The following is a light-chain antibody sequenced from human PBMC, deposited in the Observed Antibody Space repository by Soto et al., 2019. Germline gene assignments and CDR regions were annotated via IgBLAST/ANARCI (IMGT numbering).Light chain of an antibody. CDR2: SQN. CDR1: SSNIGGNP. Sequence: QSVVTQPASASGTPGQRVIISCSGSSSNIGGNPVNWYQQFPGTAPKLLIYSQNGRPSVVPDRFSASKSGSTASLAINGLQSEDEADYDCASWDDSLEGVVFGGGTKLTVL. CDR3: ASWDDSLEGVV. J-gene: IGLJ2*01. V-gene: IGLV1-44*01.